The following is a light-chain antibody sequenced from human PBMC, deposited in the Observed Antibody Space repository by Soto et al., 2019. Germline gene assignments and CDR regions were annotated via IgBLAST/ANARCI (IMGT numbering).Light chain of an antibody. Sequence: QSALTQPPSVSGSPGQSVTISCTGTSSDVGSYNRVSWYQQPPGTAPKLMIYEVSNRRSGVPDRFSGSKSGNTASLTISGLQAEDEADYYCSLFTDSSTYVFGTGTQLTVL. CDR2: EVS. J-gene: IGLJ1*01. CDR1: SSDVGSYNR. CDR3: SLFTDSSTYV. V-gene: IGLV2-18*01.